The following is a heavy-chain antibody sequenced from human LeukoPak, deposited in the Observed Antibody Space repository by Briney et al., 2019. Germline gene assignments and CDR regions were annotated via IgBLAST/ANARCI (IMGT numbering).Heavy chain of an antibody. J-gene: IGHJ4*02. V-gene: IGHV3-21*01. CDR2: ISSSSSYI. D-gene: IGHD5-18*01. CDR1: GFTFSSYG. CDR3: ARGFRGYSYGYKY. Sequence: GGSLRLSCAASGFTFSSYGMNWVRQAPGKGLEWVSSISSSSSYIYYADSVKGRFTISRDNAKNSLYLQMNSLRAEDTAVYYCARGFRGYSYGYKYWGQGTLVTVSS.